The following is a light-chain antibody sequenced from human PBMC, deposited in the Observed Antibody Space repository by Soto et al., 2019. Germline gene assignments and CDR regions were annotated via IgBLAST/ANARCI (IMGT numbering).Light chain of an antibody. CDR3: QSYDSSLSGWV. V-gene: IGLV1-40*01. J-gene: IGLJ3*02. CDR1: SSNIGAGYD. CDR2: GNS. Sequence: QSVLTQPPSVSGAPGQRVTISCTGSSSNIGAGYDVHWYQQLPGTAPKLLIYGNSNRPSGVPDRFSGSKSGTSASLAITGLHAEDVADYYCQSYDSSLSGWVFGGGTKVTVL.